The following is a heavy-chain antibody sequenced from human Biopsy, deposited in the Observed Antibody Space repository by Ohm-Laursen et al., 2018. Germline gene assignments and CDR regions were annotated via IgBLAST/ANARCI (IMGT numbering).Heavy chain of an antibody. CDR2: IYNSESTST. J-gene: IGHJ5*02. V-gene: IGHV4-39*01. D-gene: IGHD3-10*01. CDR3: ARRVSGSGRVDP. Sequence: GTLSLTCTVSGDSISSDIYYWVWIRQPPGKGLEWIGNIYNSESTSTYYNLSLKGRVSISVDTSHNQFSLKLTSVTAADTAVYFCARRVSGSGRVDPWGQETLVTVSS. CDR1: GDSISSDIYY.